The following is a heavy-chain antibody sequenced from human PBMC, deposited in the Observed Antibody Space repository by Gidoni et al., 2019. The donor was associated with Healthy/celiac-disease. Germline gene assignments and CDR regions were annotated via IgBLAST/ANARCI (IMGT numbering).Heavy chain of an antibody. CDR2: ISGSGGST. CDR1: GFTFSSYA. J-gene: IGHJ3*02. V-gene: IGHV3-23*04. D-gene: IGHD3-10*01. CDR3: AKEGVLLWFGESDAFDI. Sequence: EVQLVESGGGLVQPGGSLRLSCAASGFTFSSYAMSWVRQAPGKGLEWVSAISGSGGSTYYADSVKGRFTISRDNSKNTLYLQMNSLRAEDTAVYYCAKEGVLLWFGESDAFDIWGQGTMDTVSS.